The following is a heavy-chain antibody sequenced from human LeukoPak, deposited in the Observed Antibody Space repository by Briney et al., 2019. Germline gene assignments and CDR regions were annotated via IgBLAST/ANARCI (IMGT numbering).Heavy chain of an antibody. CDR2: IYYTGKT. CDR3: ARSQNYYGSGDY. D-gene: IGHD3-10*01. Sequence: SETLSLTCTDSGDSVSNGNYYWSWLRQPPGKALEWIGYIYYTGKTYYNPSLEGRVTILVDTSRNHFSVKLSPVTAADTAVYYCARSQNYYGSGDYWSQGTLVTVSS. CDR1: GDSVSNGNYY. V-gene: IGHV4-61*03. J-gene: IGHJ4*02.